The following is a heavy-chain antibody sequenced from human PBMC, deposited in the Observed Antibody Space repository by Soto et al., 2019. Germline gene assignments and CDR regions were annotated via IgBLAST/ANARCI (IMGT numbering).Heavy chain of an antibody. D-gene: IGHD6-13*01. J-gene: IGHJ4*02. CDR1: GFTFNNYA. Sequence: HLGGSLRLSCAASGFTFNNYAINWVRQSPGKGLEWVSVISGSAGSTYYADSVKGRFTITRDNSKNTLYLQMSSLRAEDTAVYYCAKAGGAAGTVDYFDYWGQGTLVTVS. CDR3: AKAGGAAGTVDYFDY. CDR2: ISGSAGST. V-gene: IGHV3-23*01.